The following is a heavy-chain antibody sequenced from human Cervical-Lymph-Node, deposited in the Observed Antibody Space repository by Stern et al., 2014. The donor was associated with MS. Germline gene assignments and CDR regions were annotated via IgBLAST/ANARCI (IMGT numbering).Heavy chain of an antibody. D-gene: IGHD2-15*01. Sequence: QVQLQESGPGLVKPSETLSLTCTVSGGSFNNYYWSWIRQPPGKGLEWIGYIYQDVSTKHNPSLKNRRTISLQTSTKQFSLMLTSVTAADTAVYYCARVDDCSGGTCFSTSWFDPWGQGTLVTVSS. CDR1: GGSFNNYY. J-gene: IGHJ5*02. CDR2: IYQDVST. CDR3: ARVDDCSGGTCFSTSWFDP. V-gene: IGHV4-59*01.